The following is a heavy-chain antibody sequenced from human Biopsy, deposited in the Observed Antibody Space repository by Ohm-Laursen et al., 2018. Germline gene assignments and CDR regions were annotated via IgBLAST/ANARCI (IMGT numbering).Heavy chain of an antibody. D-gene: IGHD5-18*01. CDR3: ATAGRGDIDY. Sequence: SLRLSCAASGFTFSSSWMHWVRQAPGKGLEWVSRFNSDGTDTTYADSVKGRFTISRDNAKNTLYLQMNSLRVEDTAVYYCATAGRGDIDYWGQGTLVIVSS. CDR2: FNSDGTDT. CDR1: GFTFSSSW. J-gene: IGHJ4*02. V-gene: IGHV3-74*01.